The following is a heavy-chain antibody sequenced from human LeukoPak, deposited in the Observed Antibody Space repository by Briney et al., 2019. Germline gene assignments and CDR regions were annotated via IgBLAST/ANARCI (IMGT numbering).Heavy chain of an antibody. CDR1: GFTFSSYW. CDR2: IKQDGSEK. D-gene: IGHD3-16*02. Sequence: QSGGSLRLSCAASGFTFSSYWMSWVRQAPGKGLEWVANIKQDGSEKYYVDSVKGRFTISRDNAKNSLYLQMNSLRAEDTAVYYCARDLSDYDYVWGSSRYTGPDYWGPGTLVTVSS. CDR3: ARDLSDYDYVWGSSRYTGPDY. V-gene: IGHV3-7*01. J-gene: IGHJ4*02.